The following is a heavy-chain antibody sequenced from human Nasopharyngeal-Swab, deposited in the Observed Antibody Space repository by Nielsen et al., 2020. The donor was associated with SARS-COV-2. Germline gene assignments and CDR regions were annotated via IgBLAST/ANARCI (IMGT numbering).Heavy chain of an antibody. V-gene: IGHV3-33*06. Sequence: GESLKISCSASGFSFRSHGMHWVRQAPGKGLEWVSIIWYDGGNKYYTDSVKGRFTISRDNSKNMMYLEMNTLSAEDTAVYYRVKGSGAGWWGGVDYWGQGILIIVSS. CDR3: VKGSGAGWWGGVDY. CDR1: GFSFRSHG. CDR2: IWYDGGNK. D-gene: IGHD6-19*01. J-gene: IGHJ4*02.